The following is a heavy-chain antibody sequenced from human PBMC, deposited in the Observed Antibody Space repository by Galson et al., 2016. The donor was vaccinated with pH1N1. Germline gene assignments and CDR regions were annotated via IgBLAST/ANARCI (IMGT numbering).Heavy chain of an antibody. J-gene: IGHJ4*02. CDR2: INGDGSST. V-gene: IGHV3-74*01. Sequence: SLILSCAASGFTFSSHWMHWVRQAPGKGLVWVSRINGDGSSTSYADSVKGRFTISRDNARNTLYLQMDSLRAEDTAVYYCARETTISGVVMDFDSWGQGTQVTVSS. CDR1: GFTFSSHW. D-gene: IGHD3-3*01. CDR3: ARETTISGVVMDFDS.